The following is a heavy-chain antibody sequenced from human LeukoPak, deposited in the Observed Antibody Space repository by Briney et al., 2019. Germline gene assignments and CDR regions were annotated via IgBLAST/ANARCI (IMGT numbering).Heavy chain of an antibody. CDR1: GFTFSSYG. CDR3: AKGSYSSSSPLDY. J-gene: IGHJ4*02. D-gene: IGHD6-13*01. Sequence: GGSLRLSCAASGFTFSSYGMHWVRQARGKGLEWVAFIRYDGSNKYYADSMKGRFTISRDNSKNTLYLQMNSLRAEDTAVYYCAKGSYSSSSPLDYWGQGTLVTVSS. V-gene: IGHV3-30*02. CDR2: IRYDGSNK.